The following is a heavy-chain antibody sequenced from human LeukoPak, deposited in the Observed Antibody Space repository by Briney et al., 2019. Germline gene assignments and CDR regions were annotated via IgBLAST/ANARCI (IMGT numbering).Heavy chain of an antibody. J-gene: IGHJ4*02. CDR1: GFTFSSYG. V-gene: IGHV3-30*03. CDR2: ISYDGSKK. CDR3: ARRSGIAVAGAFDY. D-gene: IGHD6-19*01. Sequence: QPGGSLRLSCAASGFTFSSYGMHWVRQAPGKGLEWVAVISYDGSKKYYADSVKGRFTISRDNAKNKLYLQMNSLRAEDTPVYYCARRSGIAVAGAFDYWGQGTLVTVSS.